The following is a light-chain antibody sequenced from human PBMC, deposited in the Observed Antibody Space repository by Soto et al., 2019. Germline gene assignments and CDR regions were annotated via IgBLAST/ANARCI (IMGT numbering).Light chain of an antibody. Sequence: DIVMTQSPDSLAVSLGERATINCKSSQSVLYSSNNKNYLAWYQQKPGQPPKLLIYWASTRESGVPDRFSGSGSGTDFTITISSLQAEDVAVYYCQQYYSTPRLAFGQGTKVEIK. V-gene: IGKV4-1*01. J-gene: IGKJ1*01. CDR3: QQYYSTPRLA. CDR2: WAS. CDR1: QSVLYSSNNKNY.